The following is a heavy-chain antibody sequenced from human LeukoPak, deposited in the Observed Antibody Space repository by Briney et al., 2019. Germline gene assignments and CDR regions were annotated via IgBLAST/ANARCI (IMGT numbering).Heavy chain of an antibody. CDR3: ARDLMTYSSFDY. CDR2: INPNSGGT. D-gene: IGHD6-13*01. V-gene: IGHV1-2*02. CDR1: GYTFSSY. Sequence: GASVKVSCKASGYTFSSYMHWVRQAPGQGLEWMGWINPNSGGTNYAQKFQGRVTMTRDTSISTAYMELSRLRSDDTAVYYCARDLMTYSSFDYWGQGTLVTVSS. J-gene: IGHJ4*02.